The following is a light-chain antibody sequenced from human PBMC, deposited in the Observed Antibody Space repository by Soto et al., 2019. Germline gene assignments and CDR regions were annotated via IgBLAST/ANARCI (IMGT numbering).Light chain of an antibody. J-gene: IGLJ2*01. CDR1: SRDVGGYNY. CDR3: SSHTISTTQV. Sequence: QSALTQPASVSGSPGQSITISCTGTSRDVGGYNYVSWFQQHPGKAPKLMIYDVSTRPSGVSNRFSGSKSGNTASLTISGLQAEDEADYYCSSHTISTTQVFGGGTKLTVL. CDR2: DVS. V-gene: IGLV2-14*01.